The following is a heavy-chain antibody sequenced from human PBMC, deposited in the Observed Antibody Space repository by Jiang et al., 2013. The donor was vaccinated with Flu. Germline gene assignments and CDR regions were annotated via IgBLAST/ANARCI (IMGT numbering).Heavy chain of an antibody. V-gene: IGHV3-30*01. CDR3: AGVQTTVVY. J-gene: IGHJ4*02. CDR1: GFTFSSYA. D-gene: IGHD4-23*01. CDR2: ISYDGNKK. Sequence: VQLLESGGGVVQPGRSLRLSCAASGFTFSSYAMHWVRQAPGKGLEWVALISYDGNKKYSADSVTGRFTISRDNSKNTLYLQMNSLRAEDTAIYYCAGVQTTVVYWGQGTLVTVSS.